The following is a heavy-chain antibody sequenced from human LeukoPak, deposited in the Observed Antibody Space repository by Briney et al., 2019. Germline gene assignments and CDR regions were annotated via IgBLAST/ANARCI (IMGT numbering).Heavy chain of an antibody. CDR2: ISSSGSYI. V-gene: IGHV3-21*01. CDR3: AREGPINNGDLDY. D-gene: IGHD1/OR15-1a*01. CDR1: GFTFSNYS. J-gene: IGHJ4*02. Sequence: GGSLGLSCAASGFTFSNYSMNWVRQAPGKGLEWVSSISSSGSYIFHADSVKGRFTISRDNAKNSLYLQMNSLRAEDTAVYYCAREGPINNGDLDYWGQGTLVTVSS.